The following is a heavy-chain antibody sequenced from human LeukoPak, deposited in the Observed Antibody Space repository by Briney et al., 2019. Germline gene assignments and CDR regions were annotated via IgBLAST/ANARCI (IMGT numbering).Heavy chain of an antibody. CDR2: INPSGGST. D-gene: IGHD1-7*01. J-gene: IGHJ4*02. Sequence: ASVKVSCKASGYTFTSYYMHWVRQAPGQGLEWMGIINPSGGSTSYAQKFQGRVTMTRDTSISTAYMELSRLTSDDTAVYYCTRDINWNYGYWGQGTLVTVSS. CDR3: TRDINWNYGY. CDR1: GYTFTSYY. V-gene: IGHV1-46*01.